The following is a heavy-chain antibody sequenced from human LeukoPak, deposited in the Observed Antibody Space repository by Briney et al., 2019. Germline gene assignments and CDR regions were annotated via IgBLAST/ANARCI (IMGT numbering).Heavy chain of an antibody. Sequence: GSGPTLVNPTQTLTLTCLFSGFSLSTSGVGVGWIRQPPGKALEWLALIYWNDDKRYSPSLKSRLTITKDTSKNQVVLTMTNMNPVDTATYYCAHTVEELVYYYYYMDVWGKGTTVTVSS. CDR2: IYWNDDK. CDR3: AHTVEELVYYYYYMDV. V-gene: IGHV2-5*01. CDR1: GFSLSTSGVG. J-gene: IGHJ6*03. D-gene: IGHD6-6*01.